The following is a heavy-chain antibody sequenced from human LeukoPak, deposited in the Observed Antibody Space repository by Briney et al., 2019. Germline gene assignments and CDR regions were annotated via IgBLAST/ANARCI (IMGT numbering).Heavy chain of an antibody. V-gene: IGHV1-2*02. CDR1: GYTFTGYY. CDR2: INPNSGGT. J-gene: IGHJ4*02. CDR3: ARKDYFDY. Sequence: GASVKVSCKASGYTFTGYYMHWVRQAPGRGLEWMGWINPNSGGTSYAQKFQGRVTMTRDTSISTAYMELSGLTSDDTAIYYCARKDYFDYWGQGTLVTVSS.